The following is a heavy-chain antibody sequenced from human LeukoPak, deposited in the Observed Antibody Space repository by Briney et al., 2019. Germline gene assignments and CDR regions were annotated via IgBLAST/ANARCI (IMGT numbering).Heavy chain of an antibody. D-gene: IGHD5-24*01. CDR2: IYYSVTT. J-gene: IGHJ4*02. Sequence: SETLSLTCTVSGGSISSYYWSWIRQPPGKGLEWIGYIYYSVTTNYNPSLKSRVTISVDTSKNQFSLELSSVTAADTAVYYCARGLHAVDYWGQGTLVTVSS. V-gene: IGHV4-59*01. CDR1: GGSISSYY. CDR3: ARGLHAVDY.